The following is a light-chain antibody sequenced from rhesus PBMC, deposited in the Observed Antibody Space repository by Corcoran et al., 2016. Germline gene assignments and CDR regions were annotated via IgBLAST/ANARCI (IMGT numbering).Light chain of an antibody. CDR1: QGISSY. Sequence: DIQMTQSPSSLSASVGDTVTITCRASQGISSYLNWFQPKPGKAPKLLIYAASSLESGVPSRFRGSGSGTDFTLTITSLQPEDFAVYYCLQHNSYPYSFGQGTKVEIK. J-gene: IGKJ2*01. CDR2: AAS. CDR3: LQHNSYPYS. V-gene: IGKV1-28*03.